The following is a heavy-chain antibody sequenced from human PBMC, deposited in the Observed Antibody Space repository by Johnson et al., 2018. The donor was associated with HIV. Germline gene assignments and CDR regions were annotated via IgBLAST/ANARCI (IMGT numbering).Heavy chain of an antibody. D-gene: IGHD3-10*01. CDR1: GFTFDDYG. J-gene: IGHJ3*02. CDR3: ARDFVAFGECTAFDI. CDR2: INWNGGSA. Sequence: MQLVESGGGVVRPGGSLRLSCAASGFTFDDYGMSWVRQAPGKGLEWVSGINWNGGSAGYADSVKGRFTISRDNAKNSLYLQMNSLRAEDTAFYYCARDFVAFGECTAFDIWGQGTMVTVSS. V-gene: IGHV3-20*04.